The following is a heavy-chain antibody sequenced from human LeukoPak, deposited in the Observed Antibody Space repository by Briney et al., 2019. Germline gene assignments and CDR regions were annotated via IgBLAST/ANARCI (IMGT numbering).Heavy chain of an antibody. J-gene: IGHJ6*02. CDR1: GFTFSSYG. D-gene: IGHD6-19*01. CDR3: AKAPTSNQWLVCDYSYGMDV. Sequence: GGSLRLSCAASGFTFSSYGMHWVRQAPGKGLEWVAVISYDGSNKYYADSVKGRFTISRDNSKNTLYLQMNSLRAEDTAVYYCAKAPTSNQWLVCDYSYGMDVWGQGTTVTVSS. V-gene: IGHV3-30*18. CDR2: ISYDGSNK.